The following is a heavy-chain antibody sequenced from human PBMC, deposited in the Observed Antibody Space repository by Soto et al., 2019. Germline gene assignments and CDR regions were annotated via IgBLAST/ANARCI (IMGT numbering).Heavy chain of an antibody. D-gene: IGHD2-2*01. J-gene: IGHJ6*02. Sequence: QVQLVESGGGVVQPGRCLRLSCAASGFTFINYDMYWVRQAPGRGLEWVAVISSDGSNRYYADSVKGRFTISRDNSKNRLYLQVNSVRIEDTAVYYCARDRCSGTTCYLVRGMGVWGQGTTVTVSS. CDR1: GFTFINYD. CDR2: ISSDGSNR. V-gene: IGHV3-30-3*01. CDR3: ARDRCSGTTCYLVRGMGV.